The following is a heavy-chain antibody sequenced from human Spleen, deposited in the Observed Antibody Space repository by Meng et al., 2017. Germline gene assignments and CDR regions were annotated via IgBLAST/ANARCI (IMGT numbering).Heavy chain of an antibody. V-gene: IGHV4-34*01. CDR1: GGSFSGYD. Sequence: QVQRQQGGAGLLKPSETLSLTCAVYGGSFSGYDWSWFRQPPGKGLEWIGEINHSGSTNYNPSLKSRVTISVDTSKNQFSLKLSSVTAADTAVYYCAANSVTTLYFWGQGTLVTVSS. CDR3: AANSVTTLYF. CDR2: INHSGST. D-gene: IGHD4-17*01. J-gene: IGHJ4*02.